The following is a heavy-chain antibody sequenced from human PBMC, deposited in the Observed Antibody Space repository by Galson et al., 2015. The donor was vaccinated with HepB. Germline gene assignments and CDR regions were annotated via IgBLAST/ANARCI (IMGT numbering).Heavy chain of an antibody. V-gene: IGHV3-23*01. Sequence: LRLSCAGSGFTFTSYAMTWVRQAPGEGLEWVSAISSDSNYIYYADSVEGRFTVSRDISKNTVYLQMNSLRAEDTAVYYCAREIWNYGFDYFDYWGQGTLVTVSS. CDR3: AREIWNYGFDYFDY. D-gene: IGHD1-7*01. J-gene: IGHJ4*02. CDR1: GFTFTSYA. CDR2: ISSDSNYI.